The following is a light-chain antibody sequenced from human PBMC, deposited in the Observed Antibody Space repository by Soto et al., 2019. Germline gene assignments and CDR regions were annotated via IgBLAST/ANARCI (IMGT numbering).Light chain of an antibody. CDR1: QSVSSSY. CDR2: GAS. Sequence: EIVLTQSPCTLSLSPGERATLSCRASQSVSSSYLAWYQQKPGQAPRLLIYGASIRATGIPDRFSGSGSGTDFTLPISRLELEDFAVYYCQQYGSSPPITFGQGTRLEIK. V-gene: IGKV3-20*01. J-gene: IGKJ5*01. CDR3: QQYGSSPPIT.